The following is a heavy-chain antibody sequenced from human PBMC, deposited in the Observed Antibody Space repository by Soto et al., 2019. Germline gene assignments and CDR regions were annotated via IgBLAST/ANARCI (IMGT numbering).Heavy chain of an antibody. Sequence: ASVKVSCKASGGTFSSYTISWVRQAPGQGLEWMGRIIPILGIANYAQKFQGRVTITADKSTSTAYMELSSLRSEDTAVYYCARAYCSSTSCYHDDAFDIWGQGTMVTVSS. CDR2: IIPILGIA. D-gene: IGHD2-2*01. J-gene: IGHJ3*02. CDR1: GGTFSSYT. V-gene: IGHV1-69*02. CDR3: ARAYCSSTSCYHDDAFDI.